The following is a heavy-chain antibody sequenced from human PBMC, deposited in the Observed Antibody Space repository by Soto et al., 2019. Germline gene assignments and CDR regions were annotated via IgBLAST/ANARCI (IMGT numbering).Heavy chain of an antibody. V-gene: IGHV3-30-3*01. D-gene: IGHD3-22*01. Sequence: QVQLVESGGGVAQPGRSLRPSCAASGFIFRNYAMHWVRQVRQAPGKGLEWVAVISYDGSNQFYADSVKGRFTISRDDSKNTLYLQMNSLRADDTAVYYCARDDYSSTGRNSGFDYWGQGTLVTVSS. CDR2: ISYDGSNQ. CDR3: ARDDYSSTGRNSGFDY. CDR1: GFIFRNYA. J-gene: IGHJ4*02.